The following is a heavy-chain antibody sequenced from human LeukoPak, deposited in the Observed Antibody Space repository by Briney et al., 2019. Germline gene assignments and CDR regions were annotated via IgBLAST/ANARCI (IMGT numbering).Heavy chain of an antibody. J-gene: IGHJ6*03. D-gene: IGHD2-15*01. CDR3: ARVRDCSGGSCGYYYMDV. Sequence: SQTLSLTCAISGDSVTSNSAAWNWIRQSPSRGLEWLGRTYYRSKWYNDYAVSVKSRITINPDTSKNQFSLQLNSVTPEDTAVYYCARVRDCSGGSCGYYYMDVWGKGTTVTISS. CDR2: TYYRSKWYN. CDR1: GDSVTSNSAA. V-gene: IGHV6-1*01.